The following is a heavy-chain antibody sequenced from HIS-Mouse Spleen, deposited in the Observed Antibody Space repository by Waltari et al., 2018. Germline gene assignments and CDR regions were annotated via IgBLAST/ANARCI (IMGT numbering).Heavy chain of an antibody. Sequence: QLQLQESGPGLEKPSETLSLTFPVSGRSLSSSSHYWGWIRQPPGKGLEWIGSIYYSGSTYYNPSLKSRVTISVDTSKNQFSLKLSSVTAADTAVYYCAREIPYSSSWYDWYFDLWGRGTLVTVSS. V-gene: IGHV4-39*07. CDR1: GRSLSSSSHY. CDR3: AREIPYSSSWYDWYFDL. J-gene: IGHJ2*01. D-gene: IGHD6-13*01. CDR2: IYYSGST.